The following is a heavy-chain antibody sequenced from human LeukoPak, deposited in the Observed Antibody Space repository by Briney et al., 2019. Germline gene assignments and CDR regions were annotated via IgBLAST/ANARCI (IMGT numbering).Heavy chain of an antibody. V-gene: IGHV4-34*01. CDR1: GGSFSGYY. Sequence: PSGTLSLTCAVYGGSFSGYYWSWIRQPPGKGLEWIGEINHSGSTNYNPSLKSRVTISVDTSKNQFSLKLSSVTAADTAVYYCARGKGTIFGVVTRFFDYWGQGTLVTVSS. CDR2: INHSGST. CDR3: ARGKGTIFGVVTRFFDY. D-gene: IGHD3-3*01. J-gene: IGHJ4*02.